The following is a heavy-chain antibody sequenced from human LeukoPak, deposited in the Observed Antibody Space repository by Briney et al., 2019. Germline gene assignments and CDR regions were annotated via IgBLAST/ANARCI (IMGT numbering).Heavy chain of an antibody. CDR2: ISGSGGST. Sequence: GGSLRLSCAASGFTFSSYGMSWVCQAPGKGLEWASAISGSGGSTYYADSVKGRFTISRDNSKNTLYLQMNSPRAEDTAVYYCAKDRGGIRFYDYWGQGTLVTVSS. CDR1: GFTFSSYG. V-gene: IGHV3-23*01. J-gene: IGHJ4*02. D-gene: IGHD3-16*01. CDR3: AKDRGGIRFYDY.